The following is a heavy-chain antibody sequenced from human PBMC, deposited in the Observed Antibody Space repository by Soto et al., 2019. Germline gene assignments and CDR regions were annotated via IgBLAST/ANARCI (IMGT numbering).Heavy chain of an antibody. CDR3: ATGHGGYPFDY. V-gene: IGHV3-74*03. J-gene: IGHJ4*02. Sequence: EAQVVESGGGLAQPGGSLRLSCAASGFSLRSQWMHWIRQTPGKGLEWVSRSSPDGSTVYADSVKGRFTISRDNAKNTVYLQMNSLRDEDTAVYYCATGHGGYPFDYWGLGTLVTVSS. D-gene: IGHD5-12*01. CDR2: SSPDGST. CDR1: GFSLRSQW.